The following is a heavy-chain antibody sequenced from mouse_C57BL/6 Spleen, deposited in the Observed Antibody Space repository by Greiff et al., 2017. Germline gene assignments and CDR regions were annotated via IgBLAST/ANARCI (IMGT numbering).Heavy chain of an antibody. CDR2: IIPNNGGT. D-gene: IGHD1-1*01. J-gene: IGHJ4*01. Sequence: EVQLQQSGPELVKPGASVKIPCKASGYTFTDYNMDWVKQSHGKSLEWIGDIIPNNGGTIYNQKFKGKATLTVDKSSSTAYMELRSLTSEDTAVYYCARSGVLYAMDYWGQGTSVTVSS. CDR3: ARSGVLYAMDY. V-gene: IGHV1-18*01. CDR1: GYTFTDYN.